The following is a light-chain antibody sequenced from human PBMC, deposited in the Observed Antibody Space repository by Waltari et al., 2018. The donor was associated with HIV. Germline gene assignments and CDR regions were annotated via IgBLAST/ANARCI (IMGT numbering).Light chain of an antibody. CDR2: EGN. CDR1: SSDVGTYRL. V-gene: IGLV2-23*03. Sequence: QSALTQPASVSGSPGQSITIPCTGSSSDVGTYRLLSWYQHHPGKAPKLMIYEGNKRPSGVSNRFSGSKSGNTASLTISGLQAEDEADYYCSSYTSFSTVLFGGGTKLTVL. CDR3: SSYTSFSTVL. J-gene: IGLJ2*01.